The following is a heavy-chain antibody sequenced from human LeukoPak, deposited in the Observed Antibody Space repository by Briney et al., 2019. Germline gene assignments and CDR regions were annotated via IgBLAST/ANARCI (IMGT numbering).Heavy chain of an antibody. V-gene: IGHV3-48*02. CDR1: GFTLSSYS. J-gene: IGHJ4*02. Sequence: GGSLRLSCVASGFTLSSYSMNWVRQAPGKGLEWVSYISDTGSTIAYADSVKGRFTMSRDEAKNSLHLQMNSLRDEDTAVYYCTRRFDSWGQGTLVTVSS. CDR3: TRRFDS. CDR2: ISDTGSTI.